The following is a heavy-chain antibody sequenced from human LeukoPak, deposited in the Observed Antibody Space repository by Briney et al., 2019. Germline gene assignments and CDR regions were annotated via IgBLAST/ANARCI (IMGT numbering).Heavy chain of an antibody. J-gene: IGHJ3*02. CDR1: GGSINNYY. D-gene: IGHD3-22*01. CDR3: ARDSSGYADAFDM. CDR2: ISYRGST. Sequence: SDTLSLTCPVSGGSINNYYWNWIRQPPGKGLEWIGYISYRGSTNYSPSLQSRVTISVDTSKNQFSLKLASVTAADTAVYYCARDSSGYADAFDMWGQGTMVTVSS. V-gene: IGHV4-59*01.